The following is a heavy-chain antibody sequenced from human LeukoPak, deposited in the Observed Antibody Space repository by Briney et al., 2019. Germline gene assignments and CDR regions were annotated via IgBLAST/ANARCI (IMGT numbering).Heavy chain of an antibody. CDR1: GFTFDDYA. CDR2: ISWNSGNI. CDR3: TKDMDGDSGHDGFDI. Sequence: GRSLRLSCAASGFTFDDYAMHWVRQAPGKGLEWVSGISWNSGNIGYADSVKGRFTISRDNAKNSLYLQMNSLRAEDTALYYCTKDMDGDSGHDGFDIWGQGSMVTVSS. J-gene: IGHJ3*02. V-gene: IGHV3-9*01. D-gene: IGHD4-17*01.